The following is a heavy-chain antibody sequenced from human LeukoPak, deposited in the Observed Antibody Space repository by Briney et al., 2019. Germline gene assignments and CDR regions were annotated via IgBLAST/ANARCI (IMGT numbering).Heavy chain of an antibody. J-gene: IGHJ4*02. CDR3: AREGRLQRPTTVTFLDY. CDR1: GYTFTSYA. CDR2: INTNTGNP. D-gene: IGHD4-11*01. Sequence: GASVKVSCKASGYTFTSYAMNWVRQAPGQGLEWMGWINTNTGNPTYAQGFTGRFVFSLDTSVSTAYLQISSLKAEDTAVYYCAREGRLQRPTTVTFLDYWGQGTLVTVSS. V-gene: IGHV7-4-1*02.